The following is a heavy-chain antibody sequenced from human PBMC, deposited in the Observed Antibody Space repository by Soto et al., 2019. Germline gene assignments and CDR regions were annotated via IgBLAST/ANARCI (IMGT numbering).Heavy chain of an antibody. Sequence: GASVKVSCKASGYTFTSYGISWVRQAPGQGLEWMGWISAYNGNTNYAQKLQGRVTMTTDTSTSTAYMELRSLRSDDTAVYYCARVVVVPAAYNNWFDPWGPGTLVTVSS. D-gene: IGHD2-2*01. CDR1: GYTFTSYG. CDR3: ARVVVVPAAYNNWFDP. V-gene: IGHV1-18*04. CDR2: ISAYNGNT. J-gene: IGHJ5*02.